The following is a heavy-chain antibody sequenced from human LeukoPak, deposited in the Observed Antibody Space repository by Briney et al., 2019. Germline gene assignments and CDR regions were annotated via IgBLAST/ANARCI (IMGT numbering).Heavy chain of an antibody. CDR3: AIPAASLEGVAFDI. CDR2: INHSGST. Sequence: SETLSLTCAVYGGSFSGYYWSWIRQPPGKGLEWIGEINHSGSTNYNPSLKSRVTISVDTSKNQFSLKLSSVTAADTAVYYCAIPAASLEGVAFDIWGQGTMVTVSS. CDR1: GGSFSGYY. J-gene: IGHJ3*02. D-gene: IGHD2-2*01. V-gene: IGHV4-34*01.